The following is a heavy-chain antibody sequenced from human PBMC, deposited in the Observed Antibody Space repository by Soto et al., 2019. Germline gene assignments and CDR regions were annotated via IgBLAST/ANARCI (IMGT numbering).Heavy chain of an antibody. V-gene: IGHV1-2*04. CDR1: GYTFTGYY. J-gene: IGHJ6*02. CDR3: ARDHGLRYYDSSGYRYHSYGMDV. Sequence: ASVKVSCKASGYTFTGYYMHWVRQAPGQGLEWMGWINPNSGGTNYAQKFQGWVTMTRDTSISTAYMELSRLRSDDTAVYYCARDHGLRYYDSSGYRYHSYGMDVWGQGTTVTVSS. CDR2: INPNSGGT. D-gene: IGHD3-22*01.